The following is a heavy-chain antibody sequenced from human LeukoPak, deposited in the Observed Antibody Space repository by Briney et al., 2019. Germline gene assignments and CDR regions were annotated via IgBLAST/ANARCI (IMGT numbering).Heavy chain of an antibody. J-gene: IGHJ4*02. Sequence: ASVKVSCKASGYMFISYEINWVRQATGQGLEWMGWMNPNSGDTGYAQKFQGRVTITRNTSINTAYMELSSLRSEDTAVYYCASLGATGIGYWGQGTLVTVSS. CDR1: GYMFISYE. V-gene: IGHV1-8*03. CDR2: MNPNSGDT. D-gene: IGHD1-26*01. CDR3: ASLGATGIGY.